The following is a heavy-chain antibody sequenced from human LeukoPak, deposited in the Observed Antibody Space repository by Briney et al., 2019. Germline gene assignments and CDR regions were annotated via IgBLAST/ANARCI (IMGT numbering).Heavy chain of an antibody. V-gene: IGHV3-23*01. CDR1: GFTFSIYN. Sequence: GGSLRLSCVGSGFTFSIYNMNWVRQAPGKGLEWVSGISGSGGSTYYADSVKGRFTISRDNSKNTLYLQMNSLRAEDTAVYFCAKGGEIVLVVAANDYWGQGTLVTVSS. J-gene: IGHJ4*02. CDR2: ISGSGGST. CDR3: AKGGEIVLVVAANDY. D-gene: IGHD2-15*01.